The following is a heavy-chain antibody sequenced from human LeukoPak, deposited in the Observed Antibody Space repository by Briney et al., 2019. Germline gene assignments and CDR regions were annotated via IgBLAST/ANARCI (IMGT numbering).Heavy chain of an antibody. J-gene: IGHJ6*03. CDR1: GGTFNSYA. V-gene: IGHV1-69*05. CDR2: IIPIFGRA. CDR3: AREVRVAAAEFVPLDYYYYMDV. D-gene: IGHD6-13*01. Sequence: ASVKVSCKASGGTFNSYAISGVRQAPGQGLEGMGGIIPIFGRANYAQKFQGRVTITTDESTSTAYMELSSLRSEDTAVYYCAREVRVAAAEFVPLDYYYYMDVWGKGTTVTVSS.